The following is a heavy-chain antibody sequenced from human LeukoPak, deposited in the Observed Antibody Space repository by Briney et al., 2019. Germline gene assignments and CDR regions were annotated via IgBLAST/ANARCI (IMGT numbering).Heavy chain of an antibody. CDR1: GYNFEILG. CDR2: IIPILGIA. D-gene: IGHD3-3*01. CDR3: AARKYYDFWRGLDY. Sequence: GASVKVSCKASGYNFEILGISWVRQAPGQGLEWMGRIIPILGIANYAQKFQGRVTITADKSTSTAYMELSSLRSEDTAVYYCAARKYYDFWRGLDYWGQGTLVTVPS. V-gene: IGHV1-69*04. J-gene: IGHJ4*02.